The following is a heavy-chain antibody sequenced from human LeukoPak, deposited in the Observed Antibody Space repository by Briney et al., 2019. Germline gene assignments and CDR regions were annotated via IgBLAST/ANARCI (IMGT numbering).Heavy chain of an antibody. V-gene: IGHV4-59*01. CDR3: VGSIRTYYFDY. J-gene: IGHJ4*02. D-gene: IGHD3-10*01. CDR2: IYYSGST. CDR1: GASIRRYY. Sequence: SSETLSLTCTVSGASIRRYYRSWIRQPPGKGLEWVGYIYYSGSTNYNPSFKSRVTISVDTSKNQFSLKLSSVTAADTAVYYCVGSIRTYYFDYWGQGTLVTVSS.